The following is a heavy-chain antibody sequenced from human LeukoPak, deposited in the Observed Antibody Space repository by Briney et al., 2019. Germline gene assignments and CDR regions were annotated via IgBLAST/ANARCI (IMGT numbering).Heavy chain of an antibody. CDR2: IFYSGGT. V-gene: IGHV4-59*01. CDR1: GGSINDYF. D-gene: IGHD2-21*02. Sequence: TSETLSLTCTVSGGSINDYFWSWIRQPPRKGLEWIGYIFYSGGTHYNPSLKSRVTISLDTSKNQISLKLNSVTAADTAVYYCARSRGWGSDNDRFSADFDYWGQGTLVTVSS. CDR3: ARSRGWGSDNDRFSADFDY. J-gene: IGHJ4*02.